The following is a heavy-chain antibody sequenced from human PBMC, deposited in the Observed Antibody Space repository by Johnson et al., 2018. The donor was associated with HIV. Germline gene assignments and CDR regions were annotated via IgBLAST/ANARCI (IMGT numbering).Heavy chain of an antibody. CDR3: AGGMSSGPWAGGDAFDI. V-gene: IGHV3-48*04. D-gene: IGHD3-22*01. J-gene: IGHJ3*02. Sequence: VQLVESGGGVVQPGRSLRLSCVASGFTFSSYGMNWVRQAPGKGLEWLSFISSSGDIIRYADSVKGRFTISRDNAKNSLYLQMNSLSAEDTAVYYCAGGMSSGPWAGGDAFDIWGQGTMVTVSS. CDR1: GFTFSSYG. CDR2: ISSSGDII.